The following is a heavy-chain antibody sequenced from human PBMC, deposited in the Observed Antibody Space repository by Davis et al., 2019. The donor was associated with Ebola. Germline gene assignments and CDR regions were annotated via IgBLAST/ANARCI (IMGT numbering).Heavy chain of an antibody. CDR3: AELHSSSSHI. V-gene: IGHV3-23*01. J-gene: IGHJ4*02. D-gene: IGHD6-6*01. Sequence: PGGSLRFSCAASGFRFNSYAMNWVRQAPGKGLEVVSSMSGSTDRSYYADSVRGRFTISRDNSTNTLYLQMNSLRAEDTALYYCAELHSSSSHIWGQGTLVTVSS. CDR1: GFRFNSYA. CDR2: MSGSTDRS.